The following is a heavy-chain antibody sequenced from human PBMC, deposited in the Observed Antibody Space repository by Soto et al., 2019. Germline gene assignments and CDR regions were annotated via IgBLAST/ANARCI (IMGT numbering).Heavy chain of an antibody. Sequence: SVKVSCKASGGTFSSYAISWVRQAPGQGLEWMGGIIPIFGTANYAQKFQGRVTITADESTSTAYMELSSLRSEDTAVYYCARDTRDGYNHGGFDYWGQGTLVTVSS. CDR1: GGTFSSYA. V-gene: IGHV1-69*13. CDR2: IIPIFGTA. J-gene: IGHJ4*02. CDR3: ARDTRDGYNHGGFDY. D-gene: IGHD5-12*01.